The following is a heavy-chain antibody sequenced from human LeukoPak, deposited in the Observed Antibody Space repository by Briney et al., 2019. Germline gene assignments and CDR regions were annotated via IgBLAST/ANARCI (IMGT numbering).Heavy chain of an antibody. CDR3: VRHRWAPNF. Sequence: PGGSLRLSCVASGLTYSSYWMAWVRQAPGKGLEWVANIKGDGSEKYYADSVKGRFTISRDNAKNSLFLQMNSLTAEDTATYYCVRHRWAPNFWGQGTLVTVSS. J-gene: IGHJ4*02. CDR1: GLTYSSYW. D-gene: IGHD5-24*01. CDR2: IKGDGSEK. V-gene: IGHV3-7*01.